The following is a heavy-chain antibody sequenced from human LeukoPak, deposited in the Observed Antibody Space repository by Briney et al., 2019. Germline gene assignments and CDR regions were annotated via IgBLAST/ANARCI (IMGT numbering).Heavy chain of an antibody. CDR1: GFTFSSYA. Sequence: PGRSLRLSCAASGFTFSSYAMHWVRQAPGKGLEWVAVISYDGSNKYYADSVKGRFTISRDNPKNTLYLQMNSLRAEDTAVYYCARDRDVDTAMVTGSFDYWGQGTLVTVSS. CDR2: ISYDGSNK. J-gene: IGHJ4*02. D-gene: IGHD5-18*01. V-gene: IGHV3-30-3*01. CDR3: ARDRDVDTAMVTGSFDY.